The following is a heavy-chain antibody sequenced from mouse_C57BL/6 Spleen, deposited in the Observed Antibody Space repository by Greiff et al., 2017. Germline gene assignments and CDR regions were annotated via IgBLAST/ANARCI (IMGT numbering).Heavy chain of an antibody. D-gene: IGHD2-4*01. CDR2: IYPSDSET. CDR3: ARSNYDSFFDY. Sequence: QVQLKQPGAELVRPGSSVKLSCKASGYTFTSYWMDWVKQRPGQGLEWIGNIYPSDSETHYNQKFKDKATLTVDKSSSTAYMQLSSLTSEDSAVYYCARSNYDSFFDYWGQGTTLTVSS. CDR1: GYTFTSYW. V-gene: IGHV1-61*01. J-gene: IGHJ2*01.